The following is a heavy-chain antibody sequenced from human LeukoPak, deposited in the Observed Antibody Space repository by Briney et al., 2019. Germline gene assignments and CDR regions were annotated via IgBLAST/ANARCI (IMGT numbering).Heavy chain of an antibody. CDR2: INPNSGGT. V-gene: IGHV1-2*02. J-gene: IGHJ3*02. CDR1: GYTFTGYY. CDR3: ARGGSSSWDDAFDI. Sequence: ASVKVSCKASGYTFTGYYMHWVRQAPGQGLEWMEWINPNSGGTNYAQKFQGRVTMTRDTTISTAYMELSRLRSDDTAVYYCARGGSSSWDDAFDIWGQGTMVTVSS. D-gene: IGHD6-13*01.